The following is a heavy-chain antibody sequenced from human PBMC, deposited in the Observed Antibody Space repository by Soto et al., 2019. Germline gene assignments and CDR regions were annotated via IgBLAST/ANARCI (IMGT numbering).Heavy chain of an antibody. V-gene: IGHV4-59*01. D-gene: IGHD6-13*01. Sequence: QVQLQESGPGLVKPSETLSLTCTVSGGSISSSYWSWIRQPPGKGLEWIGYVYNSGGTNYNPCLKTRVTISVDTSKNQFSLKLSSVTAADTAMYFCAGASSSSWAEFDCWGQGTLVTVSS. CDR3: AGASSSSWAEFDC. CDR2: VYNSGGT. CDR1: GGSISSSY. J-gene: IGHJ4*02.